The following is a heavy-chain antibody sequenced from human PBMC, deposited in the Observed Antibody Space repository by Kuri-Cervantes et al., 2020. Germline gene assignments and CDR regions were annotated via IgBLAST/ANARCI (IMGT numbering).Heavy chain of an antibody. V-gene: IGHV4-30-4*01. D-gene: IGHD3-22*01. Sequence: SETLSLTRTVSGGSISSGDYYWSWIRQPPGKGLEWIGYIYYSGSTYYNPSLKSRVTISVDTSKNQFSLKLSSVTAADTAVYYCARARYDSSGWTSDYWGQGTLVTVSS. CDR2: IYYSGST. CDR3: ARARYDSSGWTSDY. J-gene: IGHJ4*02. CDR1: GGSISSGDYY.